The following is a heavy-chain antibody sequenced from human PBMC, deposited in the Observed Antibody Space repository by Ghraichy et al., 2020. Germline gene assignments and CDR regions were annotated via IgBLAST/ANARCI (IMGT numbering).Heavy chain of an antibody. V-gene: IGHV3-30-3*01. J-gene: IGHJ4*02. CDR3: ARDSMPIQGFFDF. Sequence: GGSLRLSCAASGFTFTTHGIHWVRQAPGKGLEWVSLISFDGNDKYYADSLKGRFTISRDNSKNTLYLQMNDLRVEDSAVYYCARDSMPIQGFFDFWGQGALVTVSS. D-gene: IGHD2/OR15-2a*01. CDR1: GFTFTTHG. CDR2: ISFDGNDK.